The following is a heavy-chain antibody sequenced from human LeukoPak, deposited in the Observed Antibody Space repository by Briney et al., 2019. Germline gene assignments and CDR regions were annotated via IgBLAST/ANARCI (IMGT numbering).Heavy chain of an antibody. CDR3: ARHCSGGSCYDY. Sequence: KSGGSLRLSCAASGFTFSSYSMNWVRQAPGKGLEWVSSISSSSSYIYYADSVKGRFTISRDNAKNSLYLQMNSLRAEDTAVYYCARHCSGGSCYDYWGQGTLDTVSS. CDR1: GFTFSSYS. V-gene: IGHV3-21*01. D-gene: IGHD2-15*01. CDR2: ISSSSSYI. J-gene: IGHJ4*02.